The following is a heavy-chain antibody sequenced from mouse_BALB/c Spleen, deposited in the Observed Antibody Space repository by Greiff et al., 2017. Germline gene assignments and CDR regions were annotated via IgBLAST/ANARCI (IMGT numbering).Heavy chain of an antibody. CDR2: INPSTGYT. J-gene: IGHJ2*01. V-gene: IGHV1-7*01. Sequence: QVQLQQSGAELAKPGASVKMSCKASGYTFTSYWMHWVKPRPGQGLEWIGYINPSTGYTEYNQKFKDKATLTADKSSSTAYMQLSSLTSEDSAVYYCASLNYYGSSPDYWGQGTTLTVSS. CDR1: GYTFTSYW. CDR3: ASLNYYGSSPDY. D-gene: IGHD1-1*01.